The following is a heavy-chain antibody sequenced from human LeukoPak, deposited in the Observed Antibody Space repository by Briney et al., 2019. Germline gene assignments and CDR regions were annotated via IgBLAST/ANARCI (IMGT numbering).Heavy chain of an antibody. Sequence: GGSLGLSCAASGFSFSTYVMSWVRQAPGKGLEWVSSFSGSGGRTYYADSVKGRFTISSDNSKDTLYLQMNSLRAEDTAVYYCAKALLFDSSGYYYTDYYGLDVWGRGTTVTVSS. CDR3: AKALLFDSSGYYYTDYYGLDV. J-gene: IGHJ6*02. CDR1: GFSFSTYV. V-gene: IGHV3-23*01. D-gene: IGHD3-22*01. CDR2: FSGSGGRT.